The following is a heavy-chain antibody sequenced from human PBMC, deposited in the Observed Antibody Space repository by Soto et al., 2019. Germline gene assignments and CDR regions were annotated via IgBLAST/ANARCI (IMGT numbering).Heavy chain of an antibody. J-gene: IGHJ3*01. CDR3: TRVKISQYAGSDV. Sequence: GGSLRLSCAAYGFTFSDHYMDWVRQAPEKGLEWVGRIRRKANSYTSEYAASVKGRFSISRDDSKNSMYLQMHSLKSEDTAVYYCTRVKISQYAGSDVWGQGTMVTVPS. CDR2: IRRKANSYTS. V-gene: IGHV3-72*01. D-gene: IGHD3-3*02. CDR1: GFTFSDHY.